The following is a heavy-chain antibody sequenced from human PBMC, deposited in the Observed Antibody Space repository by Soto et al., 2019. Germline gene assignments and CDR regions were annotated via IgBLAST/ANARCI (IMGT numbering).Heavy chain of an antibody. CDR1: GFAFSNYA. D-gene: IGHD6-6*01. CDR2: ISTSIGAT. Sequence: GGSLRLSCAASGFAFSNYAMGWVRQAPGKWLEWVSSISTSIGATYYADSVKGRFTISRDDSKDTLYLQMNSLRAEDSAVYYCAKDRTVAARNFDYWGQGTQVNVSS. J-gene: IGHJ4*02. V-gene: IGHV3-23*01. CDR3: AKDRTVAARNFDY.